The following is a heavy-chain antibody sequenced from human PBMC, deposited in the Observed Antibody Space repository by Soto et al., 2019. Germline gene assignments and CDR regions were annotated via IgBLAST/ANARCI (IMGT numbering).Heavy chain of an antibody. Sequence: SETLSLTCAVYGGSFSGYYWSWIRQPPGKGLEWIGEINHSGSTNYNPSLKSRVTISVDTSKNQFSLKLSSVTAADTAVYYCARGLGIQLWLRWNWFDPWGQGTLVTVSS. D-gene: IGHD5-18*01. V-gene: IGHV4-34*01. CDR2: INHSGST. J-gene: IGHJ5*02. CDR3: ARGLGIQLWLRWNWFDP. CDR1: GGSFSGYY.